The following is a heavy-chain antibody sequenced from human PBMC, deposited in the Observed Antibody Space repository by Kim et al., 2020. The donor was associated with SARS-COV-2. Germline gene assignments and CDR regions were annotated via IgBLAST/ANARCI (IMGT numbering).Heavy chain of an antibody. J-gene: IGHJ4*02. Sequence: ASVKVSCKASGYTFTSYDINWVRQATGQGLEWMGWMNPNSGNTGYAQKFQGRVTMTRNTSISTAYMELSSLRSEDTAVYYCARGRWLQSDFDYWGQGTLVTVSS. CDR1: GYTFTSYD. V-gene: IGHV1-8*01. D-gene: IGHD5-12*01. CDR2: MNPNSGNT. CDR3: ARGRWLQSDFDY.